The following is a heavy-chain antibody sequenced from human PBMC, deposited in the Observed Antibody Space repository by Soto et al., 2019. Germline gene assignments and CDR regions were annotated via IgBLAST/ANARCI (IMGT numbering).Heavy chain of an antibody. Sequence: ASVKVSCKASGYIFTDYYMHWVRQAPGQELGWMGRINPNSGGTNYAQKFQGRVTMTTDTSTSTAYMELRSLRSDDTAVYYCARGPSTFDYWGQGTLVTVS. J-gene: IGHJ4*02. V-gene: IGHV1-2*06. CDR3: ARGPSTFDY. CDR2: INPNSGGT. CDR1: GYIFTDYY. D-gene: IGHD2-2*01.